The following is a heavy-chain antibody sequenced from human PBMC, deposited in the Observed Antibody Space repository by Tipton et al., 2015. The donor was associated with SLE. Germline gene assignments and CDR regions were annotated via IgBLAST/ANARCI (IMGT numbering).Heavy chain of an antibody. CDR3: ARDVGGIVVVPAAMDYYYYMDV. Sequence: SLRLSCAASGFTFSSYGMHWVRQAPGKGLEWVAVISYDGSNKYYADSVKGRFTISRDNSKNTLYLQMNSLRAEDTAVYYCARDVGGIVVVPAAMDYYYYMDVWGKGTTVTVSS. J-gene: IGHJ6*03. V-gene: IGHV3-30*19. CDR2: ISYDGSNK. D-gene: IGHD2-2*01. CDR1: GFTFSSYG.